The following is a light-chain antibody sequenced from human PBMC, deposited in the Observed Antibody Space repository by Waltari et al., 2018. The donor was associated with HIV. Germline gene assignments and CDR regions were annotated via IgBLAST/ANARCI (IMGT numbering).Light chain of an antibody. CDR1: SSDVGRYNL. V-gene: IGLV2-23*02. CDR2: EVS. CDR3: CSYAGSSTL. J-gene: IGLJ2*01. Sequence: QSALTQPASVSGSPGQSLTISCTGTSSDVGRYNLVSWYQQHPGKAPKLMIYEVSKRPSGVSNRFSGSKSGNTASLTISGLQAEDEADYYCCSYAGSSTLFGGGTKLTVL.